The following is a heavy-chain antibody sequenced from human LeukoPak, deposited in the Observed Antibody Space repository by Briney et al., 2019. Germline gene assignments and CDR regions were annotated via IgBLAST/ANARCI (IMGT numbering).Heavy chain of an antibody. V-gene: IGHV3-30*02. D-gene: IGHD3-22*01. CDR3: ARELEYYYDSSGSKIFDY. CDR2: IRYDGSNK. Sequence: AGGSLRLSCAASGFTFSSYGMHWVRQAPGKGLEWVAFIRYDGSNKYYADSVKGRFTISRDNAKNSLYLQMNSLRAEDTAVYYCARELEYYYDSSGSKIFDYWGQGTLVTVSS. J-gene: IGHJ4*02. CDR1: GFTFSSYG.